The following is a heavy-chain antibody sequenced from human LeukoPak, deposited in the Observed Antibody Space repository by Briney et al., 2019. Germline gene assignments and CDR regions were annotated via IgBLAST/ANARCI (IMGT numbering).Heavy chain of an antibody. Sequence: GGSLRLSCAASGYTFSSYGMHWVRQAPGKGLEWVAVISYDGSNKYYADSVKGRFTISRDNSKNTLYLQMNSLRAEDTAVYYCARVRDSSGSFDYWGQGTLVTVSS. CDR1: GYTFSSYG. V-gene: IGHV3-33*05. CDR2: ISYDGSNK. D-gene: IGHD3-22*01. J-gene: IGHJ4*02. CDR3: ARVRDSSGSFDY.